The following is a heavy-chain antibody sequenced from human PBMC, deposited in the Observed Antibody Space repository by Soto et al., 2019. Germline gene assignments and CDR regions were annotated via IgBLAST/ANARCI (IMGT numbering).Heavy chain of an antibody. D-gene: IGHD2-15*01. Sequence: GESLKISCNGSGYSFSNDCIALVLQMPGKGLEWMGIIFPADSDTKYSPSFQGQVTISADKSISTAYLQWSSLKASDTAMYYCASSVVVPSTMNYFDYWGQGSLVTVSS. CDR2: IFPADSDT. CDR3: ASSVVVPSTMNYFDY. J-gene: IGHJ4*02. CDR1: GYSFSNDC. V-gene: IGHV5-51*01.